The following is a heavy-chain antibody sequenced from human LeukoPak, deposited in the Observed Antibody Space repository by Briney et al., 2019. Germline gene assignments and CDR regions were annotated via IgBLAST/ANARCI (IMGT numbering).Heavy chain of an antibody. V-gene: IGHV4-34*01. Sequence: PSETLSLTCAVYGGSFSGYYWSWIRQPPGKGLEWIGEINHSGSTNYNPPLKSRVTISVDTSKTQFSLQRSTVTAADTAVYYCARGQRITMVRGARYFDLWGRGTLVAVSS. CDR3: ARGQRITMVRGARYFDL. CDR2: INHSGST. D-gene: IGHD3-10*01. J-gene: IGHJ2*01. CDR1: GGSFSGYY.